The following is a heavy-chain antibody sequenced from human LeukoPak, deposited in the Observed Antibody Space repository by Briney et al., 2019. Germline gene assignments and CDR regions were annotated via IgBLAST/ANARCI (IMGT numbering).Heavy chain of an antibody. CDR3: ARDFERGAFDY. J-gene: IGHJ4*02. CDR1: GVSISSYY. Sequence: AETLSLTCTVSGVSISSYYWSWVRQHPGKGLEWIGYICYSGRTYYNPSLKSRVTISVDTSKNQFFLKLSSVTAADTAVYHCARDFERGAFDYWGQGTLVTVSS. V-gene: IGHV4-59*06. D-gene: IGHD2/OR15-2a*01. CDR2: ICYSGRT.